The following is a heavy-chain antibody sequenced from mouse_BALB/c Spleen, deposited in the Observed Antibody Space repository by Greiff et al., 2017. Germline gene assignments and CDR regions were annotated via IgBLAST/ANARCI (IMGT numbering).Heavy chain of an antibody. CDR2: INSNGGST. CDR1: GFTFSSYG. Sequence: EVQLQESGGGLVQPGGSLKLSCAASGFTFSSYGMSWVRQTPDKRLELVATINSNGGSTYYPDSVKGRFTISRDNAKNTLYLQMSSLKSEDTAMYYCARDHYGYDPNYFDYWGQGTTLTVSS. J-gene: IGHJ2*01. D-gene: IGHD2-2*01. CDR3: ARDHYGYDPNYFDY. V-gene: IGHV5-6-3*01.